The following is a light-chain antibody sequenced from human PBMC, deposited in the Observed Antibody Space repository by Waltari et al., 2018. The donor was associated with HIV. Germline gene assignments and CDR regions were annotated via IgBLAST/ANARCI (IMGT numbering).Light chain of an antibody. Sequence: QSALTQPPSASGSPGQSVTISCTGTSSDIGGYNYVSWYQQQPGRAPTLIIYEVNKRPSGVPNRFFCSKSGNTASLPVSGLQTEDEADYYCSSYAGVNSFVLFGGGTKLTVL. CDR3: SSYAGVNSFVL. CDR1: SSDIGGYNY. J-gene: IGLJ2*01. CDR2: EVN. V-gene: IGLV2-8*01.